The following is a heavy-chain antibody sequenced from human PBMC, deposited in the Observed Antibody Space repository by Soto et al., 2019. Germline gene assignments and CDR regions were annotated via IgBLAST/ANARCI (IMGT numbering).Heavy chain of an antibody. D-gene: IGHD3-3*02. CDR3: ARGLATLPVLAFDI. J-gene: IGHJ3*02. CDR2: IYWSGDE. CDR1: GFSLSTSGVG. V-gene: IGHV2-5*01. Sequence: QGTLKESGPTLVKPTQTLTLTCSFSGFSLSTSGVGLGWIRQPPGKALEWLALIYWSGDEHYRPSLKSRLSITKDTSKIPVVLIMTDMDPVDTATYYCARGLATLPVLAFDIWGQGTMVTVSS.